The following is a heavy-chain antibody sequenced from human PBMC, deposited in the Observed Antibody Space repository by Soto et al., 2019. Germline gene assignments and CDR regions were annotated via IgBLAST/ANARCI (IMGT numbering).Heavy chain of an antibody. CDR2: VSHDGRNT. D-gene: IGHD2-21*02. V-gene: IGHV3-30*03. J-gene: IGHJ6*02. CDR3: SGDSAAYCGGDCYIYYYYGMDV. Sequence: PGGSLRLSCAASGFTFSSYGMHWVRQAPGKGLEWVAVVSHDGRNTHYADSVKGRFTISRDSSKNTLYLQMNSLRAEDSAVYYCSGDSAAYCGGDCYIYYYYGMDVWGQGTTVTVSS. CDR1: GFTFSSYG.